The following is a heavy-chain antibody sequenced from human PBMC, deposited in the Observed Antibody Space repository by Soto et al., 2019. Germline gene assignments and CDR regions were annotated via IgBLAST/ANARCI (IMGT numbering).Heavy chain of an antibody. Sequence: QVQLAESGGGVAQPGRSLRLSCAASGFIFRSYGMHWVRQAPGKGLEWVAFIWYDGINKYYADSVMGRFNMSRDNSKNTLYLQMDRLTACSTSVYYCVRETGSGLLLCVNADYWGQGKLVTVSS. V-gene: IGHV3-33*01. J-gene: IGHJ4*02. CDR2: IWYDGINK. D-gene: IGHD2-21*01. CDR1: GFIFRSYG. CDR3: VRETGSGLLLCVNADY.